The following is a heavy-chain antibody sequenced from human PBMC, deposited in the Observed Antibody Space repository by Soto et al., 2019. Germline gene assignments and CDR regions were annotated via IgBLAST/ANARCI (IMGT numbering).Heavy chain of an antibody. J-gene: IGHJ6*02. V-gene: IGHV5-51*01. CDR2: IYPGDSDT. CDR1: GYSFTSYW. D-gene: IGHD3-10*01. CDR3: ARQELLWFGDLPPWYYGMDV. Sequence: PGEALKISCKGSGYSFTSYWIGWVRQMPGKGLEWMGIIYPGDSDTRYSPSFQGQVTISADKSISTAYLQWSSLKASDTAMYYCARQELLWFGDLPPWYYGMDVWGQGTTVTVSS.